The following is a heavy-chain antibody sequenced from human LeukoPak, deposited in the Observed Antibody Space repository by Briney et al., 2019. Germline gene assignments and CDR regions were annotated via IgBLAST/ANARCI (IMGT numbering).Heavy chain of an antibody. V-gene: IGHV4-34*01. CDR2: INHSGST. D-gene: IGHD5-18*01. Sequence: PSETLCLTCAVYGGSFSGFYWSWIRQPPGKGLEWIGEINHSGSTNYNPSLKSRVTISVDTSKNQYSLKLSSVTAADTAVYYCARGLDPSYGYVRFGPMRDYWGQGTLVTVSS. CDR1: GGSFSGFY. CDR3: ARGLDPSYGYVRFGPMRDY. J-gene: IGHJ4*02.